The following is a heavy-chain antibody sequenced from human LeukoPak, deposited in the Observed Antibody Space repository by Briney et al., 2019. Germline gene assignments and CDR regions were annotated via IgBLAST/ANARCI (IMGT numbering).Heavy chain of an antibody. J-gene: IGHJ4*02. CDR2: ISGDGINT. CDR1: GFTFDSFA. D-gene: IGHD1-1*01. CDR3: AKGDWNDVPRDS. Sequence: GGSLRLSCATSGFTFDSFAMHWVRHVPGKGLEWISFISGDGINTYYADSVKGRFTISRDNSKYSLYLQVGTLKTEDSALYYCAKGDWNDVPRDSWGQGTLVTVSS. V-gene: IGHV3-43*02.